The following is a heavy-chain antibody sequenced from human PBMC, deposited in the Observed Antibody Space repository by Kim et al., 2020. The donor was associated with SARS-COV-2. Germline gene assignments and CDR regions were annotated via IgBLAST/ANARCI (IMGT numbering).Heavy chain of an antibody. D-gene: IGHD1-26*01. Sequence: GGSLRLSCAASGFTFSDYYMSWIRHAPGKGLEWVSYISSSSSYTNYADSVKGRFTISRDNAKNSLYLQMNSLRAEDTAVYYCASDLEVGWELQYYYGMDVWGQGTTVTVSS. J-gene: IGHJ6*02. CDR3: ASDLEVGWELQYYYGMDV. CDR1: GFTFSDYY. V-gene: IGHV3-11*06. CDR2: ISSSSSYT.